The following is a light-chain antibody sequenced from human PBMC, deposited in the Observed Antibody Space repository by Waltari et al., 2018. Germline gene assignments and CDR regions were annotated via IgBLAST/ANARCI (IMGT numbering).Light chain of an antibody. CDR3: CSYAGSSTYV. J-gene: IGLJ1*01. V-gene: IGLV2-23*01. CDR1: TSDVGSYNL. CDR2: EAT. Sequence: QSALTQPASVSGSPGQSITISCTGTTSDVGSYNLVSWYQQHPGKAHKLMIYEATKRPSGVSNRFSGSKSGNTASLTISGLQAEDEADYYCCSYAGSSTYVFGTGTKVTVL.